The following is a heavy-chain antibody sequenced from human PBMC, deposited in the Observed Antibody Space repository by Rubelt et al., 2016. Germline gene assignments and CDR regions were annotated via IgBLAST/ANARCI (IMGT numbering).Heavy chain of an antibody. J-gene: IGHJ4*02. D-gene: IGHD5-18*01. Sequence: EVQLVESGGGLVKPGGSLRLSCAASGFTFSNAWMNWVCQAPGKGLEWVGRIKSKTDGWTTYYAATVKDRFTISIDDSKTTLYLQMNSLKTDDTAVYYCTTDTAMDNDFDYWGQGTLVTVSS. V-gene: IGHV3-15*07. CDR2: IKSKTDGWTT. CDR1: GFTFSNAW. CDR3: TTDTAMDNDFDY.